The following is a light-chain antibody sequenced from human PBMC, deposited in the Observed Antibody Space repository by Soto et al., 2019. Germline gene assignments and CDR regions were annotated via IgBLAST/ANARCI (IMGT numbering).Light chain of an antibody. V-gene: IGKV1-39*01. CDR1: QRITTY. J-gene: IGKJ2*01. CDR2: TSG. Sequence: IHMTQSPSSLSASVGDRITVTCRASQRITTYVNWYQLKPGEAPKLLISTSGTLQRGVPSRFSGRGSGTDFTLTITRLQPADFATDFCQQTYSTPYTFGQGTKLEIK. CDR3: QQTYSTPYT.